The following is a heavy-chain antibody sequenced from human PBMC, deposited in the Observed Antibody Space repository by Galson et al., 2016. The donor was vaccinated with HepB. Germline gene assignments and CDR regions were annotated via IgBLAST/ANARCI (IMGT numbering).Heavy chain of an antibody. Sequence: SLRLSCAASGFAFGTYAMSWVRQAPGKGLEWVSGIRDSGGITDYADSVKGRFTISRDNSKNTLYLQMNSLRDEDTAVYNCSKDRGRAYDFWGGPRWSLGMDVWGPGTTVTVSS. CDR3: SKDRGRAYDFWGGPRWSLGMDV. D-gene: IGHD3-3*01. CDR1: GFAFGTYA. CDR2: IRDSGGIT. J-gene: IGHJ6*02. V-gene: IGHV3-23*01.